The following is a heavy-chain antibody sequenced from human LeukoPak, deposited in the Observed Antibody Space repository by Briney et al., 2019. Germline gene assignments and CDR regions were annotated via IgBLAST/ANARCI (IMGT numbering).Heavy chain of an antibody. CDR3: AAAATPDWFDP. J-gene: IGHJ5*02. Sequence: SETLSLTCTVSGGSISSYYWSWIRQPPGKGLEWIGYIYYSGSTNYNPSLKSRVTISVDTSKNQFSLKLSSVTAAGTAVYYCAAAATPDWFDPWGQGTLVTVSS. V-gene: IGHV4-59*01. CDR1: GGSISSYY. CDR2: IYYSGST. D-gene: IGHD2-15*01.